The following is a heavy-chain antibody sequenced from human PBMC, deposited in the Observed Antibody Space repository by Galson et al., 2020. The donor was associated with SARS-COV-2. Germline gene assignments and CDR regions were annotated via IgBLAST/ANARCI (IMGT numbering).Heavy chain of an antibody. CDR2: IYYSGST. J-gene: IGHJ4*02. Sequence: SETLSLTCTVSGGSISSSSYYWGWIRQPPGKGLEWIGSIYYSGSTYYNPSLKSRVTISVDTSKNQFSLKLSSVTAADTAVYYCARQQRRGSGLYYFDYWGQGTLVTISS. CDR1: GGSISSSSYY. V-gene: IGHV4-39*01. D-gene: IGHD6-19*01. CDR3: ARQQRRGSGLYYFDY.